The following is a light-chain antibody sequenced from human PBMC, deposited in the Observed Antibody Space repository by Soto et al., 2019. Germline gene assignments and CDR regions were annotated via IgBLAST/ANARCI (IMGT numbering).Light chain of an antibody. Sequence: EIVMTQSPATLSVSPGERATLSCRASQSVSSNLAWYQQKPGQAPRLLIYGASTRATGIPARFSGSGSGTEFALRISSLQSEDCAVYYGQQYNRWPFTFGPGTKVGI. J-gene: IGKJ3*01. CDR3: QQYNRWPFT. CDR2: GAS. V-gene: IGKV3-15*01. CDR1: QSVSSN.